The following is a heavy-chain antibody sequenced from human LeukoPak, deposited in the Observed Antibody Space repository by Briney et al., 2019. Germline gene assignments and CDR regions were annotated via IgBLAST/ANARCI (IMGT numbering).Heavy chain of an antibody. V-gene: IGHV1-69*13. J-gene: IGHJ4*02. Sequence: SVKVSCKASGGTFSSYAISWVRQAPGQGLEWMGGIIPIFGTANYAQKFQGRVTITADESTSTAYMELSSLRSEDTAVYYCARDRYSSGWYLNFDYWGQGALVTVSS. CDR1: GGTFSSYA. CDR2: IIPIFGTA. D-gene: IGHD6-19*01. CDR3: ARDRYSSGWYLNFDY.